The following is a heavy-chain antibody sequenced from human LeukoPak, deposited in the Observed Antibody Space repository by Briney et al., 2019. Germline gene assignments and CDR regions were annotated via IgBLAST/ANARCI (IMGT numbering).Heavy chain of an antibody. CDR2: ISSSGGTI. D-gene: IGHD5-12*01. Sequence: PGGSLRLSCAASGFTFSSYEMNWVRQAPGKGLEWLSYISSSGGTISYADSVKGRFTISRDNAKSSLYLQMNSLRAEDTAVYYCASRYSGYANYWGHGTLVTVSS. J-gene: IGHJ4*01. CDR1: GFTFSSYE. CDR3: ASRYSGYANY. V-gene: IGHV3-48*03.